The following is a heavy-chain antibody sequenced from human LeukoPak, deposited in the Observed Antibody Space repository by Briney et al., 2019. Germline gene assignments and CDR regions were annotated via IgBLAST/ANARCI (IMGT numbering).Heavy chain of an antibody. Sequence: SETLSLTCAVYGGSFSGYYWSWIRQPPGKGLEWIGEINHSGSTNYNPSLKSRVTISVDTSKNQFSLELSSVTAADTAVYYCASRYYDILTGYYTVDYWGQGTLVTVSS. CDR2: INHSGST. D-gene: IGHD3-9*01. J-gene: IGHJ4*02. CDR3: ASRYYDILTGYYTVDY. CDR1: GGSFSGYY. V-gene: IGHV4-34*01.